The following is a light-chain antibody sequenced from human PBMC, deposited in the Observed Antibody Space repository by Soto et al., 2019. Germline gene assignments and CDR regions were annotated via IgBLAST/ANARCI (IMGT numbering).Light chain of an antibody. CDR3: AAWDDSLSAVV. CDR1: ISNLGSNF. Sequence: QSVLTQPPSASGTPGQRVTISCSGSISNLGSNFIYWYQQLPGAAPKLLISRNNERPSGVPDRFSGSKSGTSASLAISGLRSEDEADYHCAAWDDSLSAVVFGGGTHLTVL. V-gene: IGLV1-47*01. CDR2: RNN. J-gene: IGLJ3*02.